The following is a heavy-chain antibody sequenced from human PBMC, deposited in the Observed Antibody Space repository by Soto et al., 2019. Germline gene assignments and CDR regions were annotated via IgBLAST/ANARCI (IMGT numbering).Heavy chain of an antibody. V-gene: IGHV1-69*04. CDR2: IITNIGIT. CDR3: ARDRHYDSSGSDY. CDR1: GYTFTRYG. Sequence: SVKVSCKASGYTFTRYGIGWARQAPGQGLEWMGRIITNIGITNYAQKFQGRVTITADKSTSTAYMELSSLRSEDTAVYYCARDRHYDSSGSDYWGQGTLVTVSS. D-gene: IGHD3-22*01. J-gene: IGHJ4*02.